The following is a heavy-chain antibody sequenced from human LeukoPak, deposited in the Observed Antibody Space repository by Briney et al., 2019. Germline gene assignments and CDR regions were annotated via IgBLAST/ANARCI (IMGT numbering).Heavy chain of an antibody. CDR2: INPNSGGT. Sequence: ASVKVSCKASGYTFTGYYMHWVRQAPGQGLEWMGWINPNSGGTNYAQKFQGRVTMTRDTSISTAYMELSRLRSDDTAVYYCASLGITGTPRSHAYYYYYGMDVWGQGTTVTVSS. CDR3: ASLGITGTPRSHAYYYYYGMDV. CDR1: GYTFTGYY. D-gene: IGHD1-20*01. V-gene: IGHV1-2*02. J-gene: IGHJ6*02.